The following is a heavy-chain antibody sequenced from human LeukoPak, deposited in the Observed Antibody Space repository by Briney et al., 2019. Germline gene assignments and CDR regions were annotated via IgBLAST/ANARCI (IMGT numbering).Heavy chain of an antibody. CDR1: GYTFTSYY. J-gene: IGHJ4*02. CDR3: ARSPAYYYDSSGYYIPFDY. D-gene: IGHD3-22*01. V-gene: IGHV1-46*01. Sequence: GASVKVSCKASGYTFTSYYMHWVRQAPGQGLEWMGIINPSGGSTSYAQKFQGRVTMTRDTSTSTAYMELRSLRSDDTAVYYCARSPAYYYDSSGYYIPFDYWGQGTLVTVSS. CDR2: INPSGGST.